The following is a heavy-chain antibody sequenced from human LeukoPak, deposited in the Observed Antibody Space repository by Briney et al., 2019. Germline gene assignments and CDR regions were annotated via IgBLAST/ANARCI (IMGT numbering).Heavy chain of an antibody. Sequence: ASVKVSCKASGYTFTSYGISWVRQAPGQGLEWMGWISAYNGNTNYAQKLQGRVTMTTDTSTNTAYMELRSLRSDDTAVYYCARVSVTTYYYYGMDVWGQGTTVTVSS. D-gene: IGHD4-17*01. V-gene: IGHV1-18*01. CDR1: GYTFTSYG. CDR2: ISAYNGNT. CDR3: ARVSVTTYYYYGMDV. J-gene: IGHJ6*02.